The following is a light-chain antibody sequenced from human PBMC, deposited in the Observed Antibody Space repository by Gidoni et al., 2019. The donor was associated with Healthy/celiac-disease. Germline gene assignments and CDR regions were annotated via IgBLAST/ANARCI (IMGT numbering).Light chain of an antibody. CDR1: SSDVGGYNY. Sequence: QSALTQPRSVSGSPGQSVTISCTGTSSDVGGYNYVPWYQQHPGKAPKLMIYDVNKRPSGVPDRFSGSKSGNTASLTISGLQAEDEADYYCCSYAGSYTLVFVGGTKLTVL. CDR2: DVN. J-gene: IGLJ2*01. CDR3: CSYAGSYTLV. V-gene: IGLV2-11*01.